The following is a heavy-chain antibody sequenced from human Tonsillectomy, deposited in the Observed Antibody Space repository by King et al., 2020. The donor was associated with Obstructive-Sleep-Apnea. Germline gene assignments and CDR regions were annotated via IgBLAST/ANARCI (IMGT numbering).Heavy chain of an antibody. J-gene: IGHJ6*02. D-gene: IGHD4-17*01. CDR1: GGSISSSNW. CDR3: AGLDYASTYYSYGMDV. Sequence: VQLQESGPGLVKPSGTLSLTCAVSGGSISSSNWWSWVRQPPGKGLEWIGEIYHSVSTNYNPSLKSRVTISVDKSKNQFSLKLNSVTAADTAVYYCAGLDYASTYYSYGMDVWGQGTTVTVSS. V-gene: IGHV4-4*02. CDR2: IYHSVST.